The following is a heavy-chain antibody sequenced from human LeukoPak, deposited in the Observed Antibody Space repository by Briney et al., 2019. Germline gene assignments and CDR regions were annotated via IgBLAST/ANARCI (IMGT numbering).Heavy chain of an antibody. D-gene: IGHD3-10*01. CDR1: GFTFSSYG. Sequence: GGSLRLSCAASGFTFSSYGMSWVRQAPGKGLEWVSAISGSGGSTYYADSVKGRFTISRDNSKNTLYLQMNSLRAEDTAVYYCAKDTYYYGSGSYTHDAFDIWGQGTMVTVSS. J-gene: IGHJ3*02. CDR2: ISGSGGST. CDR3: AKDTYYYGSGSYTHDAFDI. V-gene: IGHV3-23*01.